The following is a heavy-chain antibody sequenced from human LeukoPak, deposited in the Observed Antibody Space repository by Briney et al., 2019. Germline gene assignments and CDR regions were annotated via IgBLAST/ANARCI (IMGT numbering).Heavy chain of an antibody. V-gene: IGHV4-59*12. CDR3: ARDRDDYSNYHYYYYMDV. J-gene: IGHJ6*03. CDR2: IYYSGST. CDR1: GGSISSYY. D-gene: IGHD4-11*01. Sequence: PSETLSLTCTVSGGSISSYYWSWIRQPPGKGLEWIGYIYYSGSTNYNPSLKSRVTISVDTSKNQFSLKLSSVTAADTAVYYCARDRDDYSNYHYYYYMDVWGKGTTVTVSS.